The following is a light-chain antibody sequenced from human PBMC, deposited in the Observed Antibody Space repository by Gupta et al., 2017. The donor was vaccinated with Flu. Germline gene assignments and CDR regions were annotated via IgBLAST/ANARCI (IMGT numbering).Light chain of an antibody. Sequence: QSVLTPPPSVSGAPGQRVTISCTGSSSNIGAGYDVHWYQQLPGTAPKLLIYDNTNRHSGGPDRFSGSNSGTSAALATTGLQVEDEADYYCQSYDSSLSGSVVFGGGTKLTVL. CDR2: DNT. J-gene: IGLJ2*01. CDR3: QSYDSSLSGSVV. CDR1: SSNIGAGYD. V-gene: IGLV1-40*01.